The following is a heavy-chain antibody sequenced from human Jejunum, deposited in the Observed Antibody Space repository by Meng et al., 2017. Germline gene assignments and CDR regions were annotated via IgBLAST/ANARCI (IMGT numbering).Heavy chain of an antibody. J-gene: IGHJ5*02. V-gene: IGHV3-53*01. CDR3: ARGIVWAWRLDP. D-gene: IGHD1-26*01. Sequence: GGSLRLSCAASGFTVSNYYMSWVRLAPGKGLEWVSVIYSDGRTYYVDSVKGRFTIARDYSENTVYLQMNVLRDEDTAMYYCARGIVWAWRLDPWGQGTQVTVSS. CDR2: IYSDGRT. CDR1: GFTVSNYY.